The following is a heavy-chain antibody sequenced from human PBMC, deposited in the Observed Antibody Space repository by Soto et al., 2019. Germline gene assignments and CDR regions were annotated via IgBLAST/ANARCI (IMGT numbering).Heavy chain of an antibody. V-gene: IGHV1-3*01. CDR1: GYTFTSYD. D-gene: IGHD4-17*01. J-gene: IGHJ4*02. CDR2: INAGNGNT. Sequence: ASVKVSCKASGYTFTSYDMHWVRQAPGQRLEWMGWINAGNGNTKYSQKFQERVTITRDMSTSTAYMELSSLRSEDTAVYYCAAVWGDYGAPYAPDFDYWGQGTLVTVSS. CDR3: AAVWGDYGAPYAPDFDY.